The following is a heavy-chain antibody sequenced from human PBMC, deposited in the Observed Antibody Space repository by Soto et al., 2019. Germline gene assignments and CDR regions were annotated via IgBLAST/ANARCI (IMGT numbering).Heavy chain of an antibody. Sequence: SETLSLTCTVSGGSISTYWWSWIRQPPRKGLEWIGYIYYSGSTNYNPSLKSRVTISADTSKNQFSLKLTSVTAADTAVYYCARSRGSTRSFDYWGQGTLVPVSS. J-gene: IGHJ4*02. V-gene: IGHV4-59*01. CDR1: GGSISTYW. CDR3: ARSRGSTRSFDY. D-gene: IGHD2-15*01. CDR2: IYYSGST.